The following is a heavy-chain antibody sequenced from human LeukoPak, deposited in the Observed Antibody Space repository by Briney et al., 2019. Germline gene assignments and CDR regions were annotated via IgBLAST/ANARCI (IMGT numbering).Heavy chain of an antibody. CDR1: GGSISDYQ. J-gene: IGHJ6*03. D-gene: IGHD5-18*01. CDR3: ARDSPDGYTHGHRYYYLDL. Sequence: SETLSLTCTVSGGSISDYQWTWIRQPAGEGLEWIGRISTSGSTYYNSALKSRVTMSVDTSKNQFSLKLSSVTAADTAAYYCARDSPDGYTHGHRYYYLDLWATGTTVTVS. CDR2: ISTSGST. V-gene: IGHV4-4*07.